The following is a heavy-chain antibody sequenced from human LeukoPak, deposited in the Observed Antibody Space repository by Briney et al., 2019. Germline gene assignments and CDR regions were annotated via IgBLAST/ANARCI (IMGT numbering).Heavy chain of an antibody. CDR1: GGSISSSSAY. Sequence: SETLSLTCTVSGGSISSSSAYWGWIRQPPGKGLEWIGSIYYSKNTYYNPSLKSRDTISADTSKNQFSLTLGSVSATDTAVYYCVSPRGFSYGYFDYWGQGTLVTVSS. CDR3: VSPRGFSYGYFDY. CDR2: IYYSKNT. V-gene: IGHV4-39*01. J-gene: IGHJ4*02. D-gene: IGHD5-18*01.